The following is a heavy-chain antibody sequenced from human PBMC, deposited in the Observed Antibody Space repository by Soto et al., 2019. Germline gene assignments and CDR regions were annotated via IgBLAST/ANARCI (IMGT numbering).Heavy chain of an antibody. V-gene: IGHV3-23*01. CDR2: ISGSGGST. CDR1: GFTFSSYA. CDR3: AKSYDYVWGSYRFHWFDP. J-gene: IGHJ5*02. Sequence: HPGGSLRLSCAASGFTFSSYAMSWVRQAPGKGLEWVSAISGSGGSTYYADSVKGRFTISRDNSKNTLYLQMNSLRAEDTAVYYCAKSYDYVWGSYRFHWFDPWGQGALVTVSS. D-gene: IGHD3-16*02.